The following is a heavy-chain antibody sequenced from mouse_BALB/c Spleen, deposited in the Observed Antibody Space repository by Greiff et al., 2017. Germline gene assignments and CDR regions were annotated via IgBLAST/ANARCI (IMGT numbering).Heavy chain of an antibody. Sequence: VKLQESGPGLVAPSQSLSITCTVSGFSLTSYGVHWVRQPPGKGLEWLGVIWAGGSTNYHSALISRLSISKDNSKSQVFLKLNSLQTDDTATYYCANYDYAFAYWGQGTLVTVSA. CDR3: ANYDYAFAY. V-gene: IGHV2-9*02. CDR1: GFSLTSYG. CDR2: IWAGGST. J-gene: IGHJ3*01. D-gene: IGHD2-4*01.